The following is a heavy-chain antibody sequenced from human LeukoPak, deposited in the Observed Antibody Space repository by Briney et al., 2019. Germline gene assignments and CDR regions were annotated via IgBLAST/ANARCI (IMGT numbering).Heavy chain of an antibody. D-gene: IGHD1-26*01. Sequence: PGGSLRLSCAASGFTFSDYYMSWIRQAPGKGLEWVSYISSSGSTIYYADSVKGRFTISRDNAKNSLYLQMDSLRAEDTAVYYCARDRVGDWEYFDYWGQGTLVTVSS. J-gene: IGHJ4*02. CDR3: ARDRVGDWEYFDY. CDR1: GFTFSDYY. CDR2: ISSSGSTI. V-gene: IGHV3-11*01.